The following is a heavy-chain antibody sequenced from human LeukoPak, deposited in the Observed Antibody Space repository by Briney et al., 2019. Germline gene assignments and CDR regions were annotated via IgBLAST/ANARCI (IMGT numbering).Heavy chain of an antibody. D-gene: IGHD6-19*01. CDR2: ISGDGSGT. CDR3: AKGWGSGWYYFDY. J-gene: IGHJ4*02. CDR1: GFTFDDYA. Sequence: GGSLRLSCAASGFTFDDYAIHWVRQAPGKGLEWVSLISGDGSGTIYADSVRGRFTISRDNSKNSLYLQMNSLRIEDTALYYCAKGWGSGWYYFDYWGQGTLVTVSS. V-gene: IGHV3-43*02.